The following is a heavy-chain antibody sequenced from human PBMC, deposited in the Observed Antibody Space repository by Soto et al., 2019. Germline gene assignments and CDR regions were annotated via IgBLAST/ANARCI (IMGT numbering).Heavy chain of an antibody. J-gene: IGHJ6*02. V-gene: IGHV3-23*01. Sequence: EVQLLESGGGLVQPGGSLRLSCAASGFTFSSYAMSWVRQAPGKGLEWVSAISGSGGSTYYADSVKGRFTISRDNSKNTLYLQMNSLRAEDTAVYYCAKYCVSSSSGYYYYGMDVWGQGTTVTVSS. CDR3: AKYCVSSSSGYYYYGMDV. D-gene: IGHD6-6*01. CDR1: GFTFSSYA. CDR2: ISGSGGST.